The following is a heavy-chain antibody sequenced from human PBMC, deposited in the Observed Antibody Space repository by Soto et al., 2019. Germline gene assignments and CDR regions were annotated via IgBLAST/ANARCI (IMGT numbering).Heavy chain of an antibody. D-gene: IGHD6-13*01. J-gene: IGHJ4*02. V-gene: IGHV3-23*01. CDR2: ISGSGGST. CDR3: AKDLYSSSWGRAFDY. CDR1: GFTFSSYA. Sequence: EVQLLESGGGLVQPGGSLRLSCAASGFTFSSYAMSWVRQAPGKGLEWVSAISGSGGSTYYADSVKGRFTISRDNSKNTLYLPMNSLRAEDTAVYYCAKDLYSSSWGRAFDYWGQGTLVTVSS.